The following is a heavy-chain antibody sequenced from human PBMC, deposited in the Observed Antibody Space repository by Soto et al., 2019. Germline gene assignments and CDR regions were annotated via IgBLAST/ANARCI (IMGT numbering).Heavy chain of an antibody. CDR1: GGSISSSSYY. Sequence: QLQLQESGPGLVKPSETLSLTCTVSGGSISSSSYYWGWIRQPPGKGLEWIGSIYYSGSTYYNPSLKSRVTISVDTSKNQFSLKLSSVTAADTAVYYCARLKIGEWCAFDIWGQGTMVTVSS. CDR3: ARLKIGEWCAFDI. V-gene: IGHV4-39*01. D-gene: IGHD2-15*01. CDR2: IYYSGST. J-gene: IGHJ3*02.